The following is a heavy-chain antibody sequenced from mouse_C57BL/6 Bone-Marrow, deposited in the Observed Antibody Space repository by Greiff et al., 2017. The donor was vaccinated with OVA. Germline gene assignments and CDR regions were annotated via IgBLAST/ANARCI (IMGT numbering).Heavy chain of an antibody. CDR3: ARPDYGRDLV. J-gene: IGHJ1*03. CDR1: GYTFTSYW. Sequence: VQLQQPGAELVKPGASVKLSCKASGYTFTSYWMHWVKQRSGQGLEWIGMIHPNSGSTNYNEKFKSKATLTVDKSSSTAYMQLSSLTSEDSAVYYCARPDYGRDLVWGTGTTVTVSS. V-gene: IGHV1-64*01. D-gene: IGHD1-1*01. CDR2: IHPNSGST.